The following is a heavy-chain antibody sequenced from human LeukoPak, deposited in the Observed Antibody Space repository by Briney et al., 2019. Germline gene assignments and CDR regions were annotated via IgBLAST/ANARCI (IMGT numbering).Heavy chain of an antibody. CDR1: GGSFSGYY. Sequence: PSETLSLTCAVYGGSFSGYYWSWIRQPPGKGLEWIGEINHSGSTNYNPSLKSRVTISVDTSKNQFSLKQSSVTAADTAVYYCASVVAVAGNDYFDYWGQGTLVTVSS. V-gene: IGHV4-34*01. J-gene: IGHJ4*02. CDR2: INHSGST. D-gene: IGHD6-19*01. CDR3: ASVVAVAGNDYFDY.